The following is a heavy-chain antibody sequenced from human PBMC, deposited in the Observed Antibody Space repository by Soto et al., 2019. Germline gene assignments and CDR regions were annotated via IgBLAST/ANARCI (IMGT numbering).Heavy chain of an antibody. Sequence: SETLSLTCAVSGASISSNKWWIWVRQPPGKGLGWIGGIYHSGSANYNPSLKSRVTISVDKSKNQFSLKLSSVTAADTAVYYCATRNDGSGSLDDWGQGALVTVPS. D-gene: IGHD3-10*01. CDR2: IYHSGSA. CDR1: GASISSNKW. J-gene: IGHJ4*02. CDR3: ATRNDGSGSLDD. V-gene: IGHV4-4*02.